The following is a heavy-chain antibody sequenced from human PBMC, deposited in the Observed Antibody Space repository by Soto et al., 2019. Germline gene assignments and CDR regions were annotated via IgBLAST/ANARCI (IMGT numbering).Heavy chain of an antibody. Sequence: XETLSVPGTVSGGSVSSGRYYWSWIRQPPGKVLEWIGYIYYSGSTNYNPSLKSRVTISVDTSKNQFSLKLSYVTAADTAVYYCARRGVPAATRYGYYYYGMDFWGQGTTVTVSS. J-gene: IGHJ6*02. CDR2: IYYSGST. CDR1: GGSVSSGRYY. V-gene: IGHV4-61*01. D-gene: IGHD2-2*01. CDR3: ARRGVPAATRYGYYYYGMDF.